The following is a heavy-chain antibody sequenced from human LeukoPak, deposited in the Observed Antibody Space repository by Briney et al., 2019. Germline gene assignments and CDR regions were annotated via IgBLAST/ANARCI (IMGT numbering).Heavy chain of an antibody. V-gene: IGHV1-8*01. Sequence: ASVKVSCKASGYTFTSYDINWVRQATGQGLEWMGWMNPNSGSTSYAQKFQGRVTMTRDTSTSTVYMELSSLRSEDTAVYYCARDLITPQTYYYDSSAPDYWGQGTLVTVSX. D-gene: IGHD3-22*01. J-gene: IGHJ4*02. CDR1: GYTFTSYD. CDR2: MNPNSGST. CDR3: ARDLITPQTYYYDSSAPDY.